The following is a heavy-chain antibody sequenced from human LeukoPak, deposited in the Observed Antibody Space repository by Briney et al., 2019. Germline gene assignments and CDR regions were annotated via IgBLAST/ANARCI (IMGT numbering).Heavy chain of an antibody. Sequence: SETLSLTCSVSGVSISNYYWSWIRQSPGRELEWIGHLHYSGSSSYNPSLRSRVTTSVDMSKNQFSLRLTSVTAADTAVYYCARNRPIMGITDAFGVWGQGTMVTVSS. CDR3: ARNRPIMGITDAFGV. CDR2: LHYSGSS. CDR1: GVSISNYY. V-gene: IGHV4-59*01. D-gene: IGHD1-26*01. J-gene: IGHJ3*01.